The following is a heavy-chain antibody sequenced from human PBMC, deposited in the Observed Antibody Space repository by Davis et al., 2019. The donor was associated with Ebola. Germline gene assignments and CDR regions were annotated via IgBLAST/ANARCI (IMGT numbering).Heavy chain of an antibody. J-gene: IGHJ4*02. CDR3: ARIVDFWSGYYLIDY. D-gene: IGHD3-3*01. CDR1: GFSLRTSGMG. CDR2: IFSNDEK. Sequence: ESLKISCAASGFSLRTSGMGVSWIRQPPGKALEWLAHIFSNDEKSYSTSLKSRLTISKDTSKSQVVLTMTNMDPVDTATYYCARIVDFWSGYYLIDYWGQGTLVTVSS. V-gene: IGHV2-26*01.